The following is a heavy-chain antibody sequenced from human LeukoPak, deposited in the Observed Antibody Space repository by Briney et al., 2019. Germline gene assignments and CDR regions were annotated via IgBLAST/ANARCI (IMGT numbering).Heavy chain of an antibody. V-gene: IGHV1-18*01. CDR1: GYTFTSYG. D-gene: IGHD6-13*01. CDR2: ISAYNGNT. Sequence: ASVKVSCKASGYTFTSYGISWVRQAPGQGLEWMGWISAYNGNTNYAQKLQGRVTMTTDTSTSTAYMELRSLRSDDTAVYYCARDLGPASSWARIDYWGQGTLVTVSS. J-gene: IGHJ4*02. CDR3: ARDLGPASSWARIDY.